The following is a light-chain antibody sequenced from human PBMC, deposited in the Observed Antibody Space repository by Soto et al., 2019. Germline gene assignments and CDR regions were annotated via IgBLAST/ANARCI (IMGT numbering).Light chain of an antibody. J-gene: IGKJ4*01. CDR1: QDIKSY. CDR2: DAS. V-gene: IGKV1-33*01. Sequence: DIQMIQSPSYLSASVGDRVTITCQANQDIKSYLNWFQQKPGKAPKLLIFDASKLETGVPSRFSGSGSGTDFTFTISSLQPDDIATYYCQQSDKLPLTFGGGTKVEIK. CDR3: QQSDKLPLT.